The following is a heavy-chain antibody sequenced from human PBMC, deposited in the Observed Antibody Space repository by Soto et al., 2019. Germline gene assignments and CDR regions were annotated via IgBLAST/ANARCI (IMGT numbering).Heavy chain of an antibody. Sequence: PSETLSLTCAVYGGSFSGYYLSWIRQPPGKGLEWIGEINHSGSTNYNPSLKSRVTISVDTSKNQFSLKLSSVTAADTAVYYCARGREFDYWGQGTLVTVSS. J-gene: IGHJ4*02. CDR3: ARGREFDY. CDR1: GGSFSGYY. V-gene: IGHV4-34*01. CDR2: INHSGST.